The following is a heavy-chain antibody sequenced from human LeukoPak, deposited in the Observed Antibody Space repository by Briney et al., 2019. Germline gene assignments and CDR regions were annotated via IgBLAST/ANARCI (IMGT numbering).Heavy chain of an antibody. CDR2: INNDGRSA. J-gene: IGHJ4*02. D-gene: IGHD3-22*01. CDR1: GFTFSSYW. CDR3: ARGTYYYDSSGYFDY. V-gene: IGHV3-74*01. Sequence: GGSLRLSCAASGFTFSSYWMHWVRQGPGKGLVWVSRINNDGRSANYADSVKGRFTISRDNAKNTLYLQMNSLRADDTAVYYCARGTYYYDSSGYFDYWGQGTLVTVSS.